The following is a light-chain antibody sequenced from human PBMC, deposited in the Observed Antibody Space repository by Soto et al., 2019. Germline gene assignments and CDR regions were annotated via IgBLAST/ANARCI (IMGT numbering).Light chain of an antibody. V-gene: IGKV3-15*01. J-gene: IGKJ2*01. CDR2: DAS. CDR3: QQDNTWPHT. Sequence: EIVMTQSPATLSVSPGERATISCRASQRVSSHLAWYQKKPGQPPRLLIYDASTRATGIPARFSGSGSGTEFTLTISSLQSQDFAVYYCQQDNTWPHTFGQGTKREI. CDR1: QRVSSH.